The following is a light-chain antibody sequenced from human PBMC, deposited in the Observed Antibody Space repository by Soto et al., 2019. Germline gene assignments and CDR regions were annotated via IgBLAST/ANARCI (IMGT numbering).Light chain of an antibody. Sequence: EIVMTQSPATLSVSPGERATLSCRASQSVSTNLAWYQQKPGQAPRLLIYDASNRATGIPARFSGSGSGTDFTLTISSPEPEDFAVYYCQQRSNWPALTFGGGTKVDIK. CDR2: DAS. V-gene: IGKV3-11*01. CDR1: QSVSTN. J-gene: IGKJ4*01. CDR3: QQRSNWPALT.